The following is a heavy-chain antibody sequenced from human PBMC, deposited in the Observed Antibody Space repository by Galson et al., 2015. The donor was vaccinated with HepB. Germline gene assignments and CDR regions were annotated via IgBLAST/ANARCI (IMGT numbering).Heavy chain of an antibody. CDR2: ISGHDGST. CDR3: AKAQRHIVVVPVPKGYYYMDV. D-gene: IGHD2-2*01. CDR1: GFTLNSND. V-gene: IGHV3-23*01. J-gene: IGHJ6*03. Sequence: SLRLSCAASGFTLNSNDMNWVRQAPGKGLEWVSAISGHDGSTHYADSVKGRFTISRDNSKNTLYLQMNNLRAEDTAVYHCAKAQRHIVVVPVPKGYYYMDVWGKGTTVTVSS.